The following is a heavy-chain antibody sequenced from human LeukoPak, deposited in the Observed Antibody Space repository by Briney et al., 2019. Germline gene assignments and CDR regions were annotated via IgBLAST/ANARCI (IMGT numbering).Heavy chain of an antibody. D-gene: IGHD2-2*01. J-gene: IGHJ4*02. CDR2: IQYDGINK. CDR1: GFSFSTYG. Sequence: PGGSLRLSCAASGFSFSTYGMHWVRQAPGKGLEWVTFIQYDGINKYYADSVKGRFTISRDNSKDTLFLQMNSLRAEDTAVYYCASPGQYCSTTTCYLHWGQGALVTVSS. CDR3: ASPGQYCSTTTCYLH. V-gene: IGHV3-30*02.